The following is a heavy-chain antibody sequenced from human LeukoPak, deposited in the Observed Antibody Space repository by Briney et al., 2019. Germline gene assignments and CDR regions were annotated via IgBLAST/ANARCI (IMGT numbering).Heavy chain of an antibody. V-gene: IGHV3-23*01. D-gene: IGHD1-26*01. CDR2: ISGSGGST. J-gene: IGHJ4*02. CDR1: GFTFSSYA. CDR3: AKGRSIGIVGVRGAYYFDY. Sequence: GGSLRLSCAASGFTFSSYAMSWVRQAPGKGLEWVSAISGSGGSTYYADSVKGRFTISRDNSKNTLYLQMNSLRAEDTAVYYCAKGRSIGIVGVRGAYYFDYWGQGTLVTVSS.